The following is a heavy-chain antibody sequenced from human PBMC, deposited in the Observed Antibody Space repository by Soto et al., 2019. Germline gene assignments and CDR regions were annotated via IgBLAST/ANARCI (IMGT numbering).Heavy chain of an antibody. CDR2: IYYSGST. J-gene: IGHJ4*02. V-gene: IGHV4-30-4*01. Sequence: QVQLQESGPGLVKPSQTLSLTCTVSGGSISSSDYYWSWIRQPPGKGLEWIGYIYYSGSTYYNPSLKSRVTISVDTSKNQFSLKLSSVTAADTAVYYCARGIDYGDYYFDYWGQGTLVTVSS. CDR3: ARGIDYGDYYFDY. D-gene: IGHD4-17*01. CDR1: GGSISSSDYY.